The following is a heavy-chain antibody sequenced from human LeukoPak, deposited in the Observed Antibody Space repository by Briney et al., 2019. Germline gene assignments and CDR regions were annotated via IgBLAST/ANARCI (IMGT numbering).Heavy chain of an antibody. Sequence: GGSLRLSCAASGFTFSSYAMSWVRQAPGKGLEWVSAISGSGGSTYYADSVKGRFTISRDNSKNTLFLQMNSLRAEDTAVYYCATREQYQLLDFDYWGQGTLLTVSS. CDR1: GFTFSSYA. CDR2: ISGSGGST. D-gene: IGHD2-2*01. CDR3: ATREQYQLLDFDY. V-gene: IGHV3-23*01. J-gene: IGHJ4*02.